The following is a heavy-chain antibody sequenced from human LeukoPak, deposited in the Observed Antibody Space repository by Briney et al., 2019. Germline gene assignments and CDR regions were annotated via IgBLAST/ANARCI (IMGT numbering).Heavy chain of an antibody. J-gene: IGHJ6*02. Sequence: GASVKVSCKASGYTFTGYYMHWVRQAPGQGLEWMGWINPNSGGTNYAQKFQGRVTMTRDTSISTAYMELSRLRSDDTAVYYCARALSSSPIYCYYGMDVWGQGTTVTVSS. CDR2: INPNSGGT. CDR1: GYTFTGYY. CDR3: ARALSSSPIYCYYGMDV. D-gene: IGHD6-13*01. V-gene: IGHV1-2*02.